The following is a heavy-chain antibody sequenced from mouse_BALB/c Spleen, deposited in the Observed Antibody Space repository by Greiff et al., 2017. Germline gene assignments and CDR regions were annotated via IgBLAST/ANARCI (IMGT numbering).Heavy chain of an antibody. Sequence: EVQLQQSGAELVRPGALVKLSCKASGFNIKDYYMHWVKQRPEQGLEWIGWIDPENGNTIYDPKFQGKASITADTSSNTAYLQLSSLTSEDTAVYYCAAYYRYDDYFDYWGQGTTLTVSS. V-gene: IGHV14-1*02. CDR3: AAYYRYDDYFDY. J-gene: IGHJ2*01. CDR1: GFNIKDYY. CDR2: IDPENGNT. D-gene: IGHD2-14*01.